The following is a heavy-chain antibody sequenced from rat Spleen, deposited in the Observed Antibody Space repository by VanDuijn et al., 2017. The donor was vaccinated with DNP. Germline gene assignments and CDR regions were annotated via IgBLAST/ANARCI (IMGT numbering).Heavy chain of an antibody. V-gene: IGHV5-7*01. Sequence: EVQLVESGGGLVQPGRSLKLSCAASGFTFSDYNMAWVRQAPKKGLEWVATISYDGSSTYYRDSVKGRFTISRDNAKSTLYLQMDSLRSEDTATYYCARQDYGGYYFDYWGQGVMVTVSS. CDR2: ISYDGSST. CDR1: GFTFSDYN. J-gene: IGHJ2*01. D-gene: IGHD1-11*01. CDR3: ARQDYGGYYFDY.